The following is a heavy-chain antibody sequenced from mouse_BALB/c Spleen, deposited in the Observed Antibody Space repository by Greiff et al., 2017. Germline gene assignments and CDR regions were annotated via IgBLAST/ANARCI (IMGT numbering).Heavy chain of an antibody. D-gene: IGHD2-4*01. CDR1: GFSLTSFG. CDR2: IWTGGST. Sequence: QVHVKQSGPGLVAPSQSLSITCTVSGFSLTSFGVHWVRQPPGKGLEWLGIIWTGGSTNYNSALMSRLSISKDNSKSQVFLKMNSLQTDDTAMYYCAFYYDYEDYAMDYWGQGTSVTVSS. V-gene: IGHV2-9*02. CDR3: AFYYDYEDYAMDY. J-gene: IGHJ4*01.